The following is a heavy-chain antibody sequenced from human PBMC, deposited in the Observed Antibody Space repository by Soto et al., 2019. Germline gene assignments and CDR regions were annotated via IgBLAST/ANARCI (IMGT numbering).Heavy chain of an antibody. J-gene: IGHJ3*02. Sequence: ASVKVSCKASGYTFTSYGISWVRQAPGQGLEWMGWISAYNGNTNYAQKLQGRVTMTTDTSTSTAYMELRSLRSDDTAVYYCAREPRWSGIAVAGRPTDAFDIWGQGTMVTVSS. V-gene: IGHV1-18*01. CDR1: GYTFTSYG. CDR2: ISAYNGNT. CDR3: AREPRWSGIAVAGRPTDAFDI. D-gene: IGHD6-19*01.